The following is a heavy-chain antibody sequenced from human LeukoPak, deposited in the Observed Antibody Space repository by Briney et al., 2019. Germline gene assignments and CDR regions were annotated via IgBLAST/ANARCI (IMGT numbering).Heavy chain of an antibody. J-gene: IGHJ4*02. CDR1: GFTFSNFW. CDR3: AGFMTTKVSFDY. CDR2: IYGDGSFT. V-gene: IGHV3-74*01. Sequence: PGGSLRLSCAASGFTFSNFWMHWVRQAPGKGLVWVALIYGDGSFTRYADSVKGRFTISRDNSKNTLYLQMNSLRAEDTAVYYCAGFMTTKVSFDYWGQGTLVTVSS. D-gene: IGHD4-11*01.